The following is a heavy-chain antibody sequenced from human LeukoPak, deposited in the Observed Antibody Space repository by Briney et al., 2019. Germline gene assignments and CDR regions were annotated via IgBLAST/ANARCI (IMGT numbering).Heavy chain of an antibody. CDR1: GGSFSGYY. CDR2: INHSGST. CDR3: ARTNSNRIVYYFDY. J-gene: IGHJ4*02. D-gene: IGHD4-11*01. Sequence: SETLSLTCAVYGGSFSGYYWSWIRQPPGKGLEWIGEINHSGSTNYNPSLKSRVTISVDTSKNQFSLKLSSVTAADTAVYYCARTNSNRIVYYFDYWGQGTLVTVSS. V-gene: IGHV4-34*01.